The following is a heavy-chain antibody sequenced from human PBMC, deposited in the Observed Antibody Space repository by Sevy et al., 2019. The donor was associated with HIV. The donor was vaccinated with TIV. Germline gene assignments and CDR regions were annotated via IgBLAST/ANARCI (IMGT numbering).Heavy chain of an antibody. Sequence: ASVKVSCKASGDTFSTYDINWVRQAPGQGLEWMGWMSPKSGSTGFAQKFQGRLTMTRDTSINTDYMELSSLGSEDTAVYYCASGGSGDVWNYGYYYYGMDVWGQGTTVTVSS. CDR1: GDTFSTYD. V-gene: IGHV1-8*02. CDR3: ASGGSGDVWNYGYYYYGMDV. D-gene: IGHD3-3*01. CDR2: MSPKSGST. J-gene: IGHJ6*02.